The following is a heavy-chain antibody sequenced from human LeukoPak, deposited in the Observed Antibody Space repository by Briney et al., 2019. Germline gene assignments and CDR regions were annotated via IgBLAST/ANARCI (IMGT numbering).Heavy chain of an antibody. CDR3: VKDGSGSYYTYYFDY. CDR2: ISSNGGST. V-gene: IGHV3-64D*06. CDR1: GFTFSRYA. Sequence: PGECLRLSCSASGFTFSRYAMHWVRQAPGKGLEYVSAISSNGGSTYYADSVKGRFTISRDNSKNTLYLQMSSLRSEDTAVYYCVKDGSGSYYTYYFDYWGQGTLVTVSS. J-gene: IGHJ4*02. D-gene: IGHD3-10*01.